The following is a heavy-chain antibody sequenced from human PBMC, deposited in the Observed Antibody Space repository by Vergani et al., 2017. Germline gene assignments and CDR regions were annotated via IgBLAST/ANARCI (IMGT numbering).Heavy chain of an antibody. CDR1: GFTFDAYA. D-gene: IGHD3-3*01. J-gene: IGHJ2*01. CDR2: IIWNSGSI. CDR3: TKDHYDFWSGYPNLSSFDL. V-gene: IGHV3-9*01. Sequence: EVQLVESGGGLVQPGRSLRLSCAASGFTFDAYAMHWVRQAPGQGLEWVSGIIWNSGSIGYADSVKGRFTISRANAKNSLYLQMNSLRAEATTLYYCTKDHYDFWSGYPNLSSFDLWGRGTLVTVSS.